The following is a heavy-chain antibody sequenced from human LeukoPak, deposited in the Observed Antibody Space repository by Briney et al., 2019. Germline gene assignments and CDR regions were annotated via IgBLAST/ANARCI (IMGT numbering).Heavy chain of an antibody. Sequence: PGGSLRLSCAASGFTFTSYYMHWVRQAPGQGLEWMGIINPSGGSTSYAQKFQGRVTMTRDTSTSTVYMELSSLRSEDTAVYYCARDEHKVSYYYDSSGYYYSYWGQGTLVTVSS. D-gene: IGHD3-22*01. V-gene: IGHV1-46*01. CDR1: GFTFTSYY. J-gene: IGHJ4*02. CDR2: INPSGGST. CDR3: ARDEHKVSYYYDSSGYYYSY.